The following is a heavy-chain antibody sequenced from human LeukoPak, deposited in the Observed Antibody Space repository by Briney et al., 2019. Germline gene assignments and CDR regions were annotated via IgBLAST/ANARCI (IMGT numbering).Heavy chain of an antibody. J-gene: IGHJ4*02. CDR2: INHSGST. CDR1: GGSFSGYY. V-gene: IGHV4-34*01. CDR3: ARGRDYYGSGSYDY. Sequence: SETLSLTCAVYGGSFSGYYWSWIRQPPGKGLEWIGEINHSGSTNYNPSLKSRVTISVDTSKNQFSLKLSSVTAADTAVYYCARGRDYYGSGSYDYWGQGTLVTVSS. D-gene: IGHD3-10*01.